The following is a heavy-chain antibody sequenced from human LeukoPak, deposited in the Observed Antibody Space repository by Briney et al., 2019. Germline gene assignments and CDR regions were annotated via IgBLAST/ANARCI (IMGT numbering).Heavy chain of an antibody. J-gene: IGHJ6*02. CDR1: GFTFSSYW. V-gene: IGHV3-7*01. D-gene: IGHD3-22*01. CDR3: ARDRRYYDSSGPYYYGMDV. CDR2: IKQDGSEK. Sequence: GGSLRLSCAASGFTFSSYWMSWVRQAPGKGLEWVANIKQDGSEKYYVDSVKGRFTISRDNAKNSLYLQMNSLRAEDTAVYYCARDRRYYDSSGPYYYGMDVWGQGTTVTVSS.